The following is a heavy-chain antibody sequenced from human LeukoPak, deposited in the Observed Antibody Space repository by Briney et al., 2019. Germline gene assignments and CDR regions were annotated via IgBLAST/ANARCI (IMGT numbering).Heavy chain of an antibody. Sequence: ASVKVSCKASGYTFTSYAKHWVRQAPGQRLEWMGWINAGNGNTKYSQKFQGRVTITRDTSASTAYMELGSLRSEDTAVYYCARAPVVTAIQLLDYWGQGTLVTVSS. CDR1: GYTFTSYA. J-gene: IGHJ4*02. D-gene: IGHD2-21*02. CDR3: ARAPVVTAIQLLDY. CDR2: INAGNGNT. V-gene: IGHV1-3*01.